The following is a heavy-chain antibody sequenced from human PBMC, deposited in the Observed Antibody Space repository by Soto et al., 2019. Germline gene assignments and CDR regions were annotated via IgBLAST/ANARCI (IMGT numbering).Heavy chain of an antibody. J-gene: IGHJ1*01. Sequence: SETLSLTCTVSGCSVSSGSYYWSWIRQPPGKGLEWIGYIYYSGSTNYNPSLKSRVTISVDTSKNQFSLKLSSVTAADTAVYYCARDESGYDFWSGYYTGGYFQHWGQGTLVTVSS. CDR2: IYYSGST. CDR3: ARDESGYDFWSGYYTGGYFQH. CDR1: GCSVSSGSYY. V-gene: IGHV4-61*01. D-gene: IGHD3-3*01.